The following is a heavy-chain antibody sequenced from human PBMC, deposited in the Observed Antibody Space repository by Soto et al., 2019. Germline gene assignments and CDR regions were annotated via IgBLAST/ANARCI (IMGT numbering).Heavy chain of an antibody. CDR1: GRSMSSNY. CDR2: VFYGGT. Sequence: SETLSLTCSVSGRSMSSNYWSWIRQSPDKGLEWLGYVFYGGTYYNPSLGGRFSMSVDTSKSQFSLKLTPVTVADTAVYYCAGYRGALYFESWGPGILVTVSS. CDR3: AGYRGALYFES. V-gene: IGHV4-59*01. J-gene: IGHJ4*02. D-gene: IGHD5-18*01.